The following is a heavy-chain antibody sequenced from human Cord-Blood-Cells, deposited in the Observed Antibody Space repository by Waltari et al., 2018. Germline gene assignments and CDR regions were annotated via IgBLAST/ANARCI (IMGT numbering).Heavy chain of an antibody. CDR3: ARRGDCSSTSCYAFDI. D-gene: IGHD2-2*01. CDR2: IYYSGST. Sequence: QVQLQESGPGLVKPSQTLSLTCTVSGGSISSGDYYWSWIRQPPGKGLEWIGYIYYSGSTYNNPSLKRRVTISVDTSKNQFSLKLSSVTAADTAVYYCARRGDCSSTSCYAFDIWGQGTMVTVSS. V-gene: IGHV4-30-4*08. CDR1: GGSISSGDYY. J-gene: IGHJ3*02.